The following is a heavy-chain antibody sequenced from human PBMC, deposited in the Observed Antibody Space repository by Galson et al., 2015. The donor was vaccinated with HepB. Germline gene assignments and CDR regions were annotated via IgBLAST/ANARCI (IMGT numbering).Heavy chain of an antibody. J-gene: IGHJ4*02. V-gene: IGHV3-30*18. CDR3: AKDPNEYYYDRPDY. CDR1: GFTFSSYG. Sequence: SLRLSCAASGFTFSSYGMHWVRQAPGKGLEWVAVISYDGSNKYYADSVKGRFTISRDNSKNTLYLQMNSLRAEDTAVYYCAKDPNEYYYDRPDYWGQGTLVTVSS. D-gene: IGHD3-22*01. CDR2: ISYDGSNK.